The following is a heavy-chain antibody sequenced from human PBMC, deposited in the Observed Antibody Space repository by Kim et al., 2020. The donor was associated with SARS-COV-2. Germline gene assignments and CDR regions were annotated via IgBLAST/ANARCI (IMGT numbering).Heavy chain of an antibody. Sequence: SETLSLTCAVYGGSFSGYYWSWIRQPPGKGLEWIGEINHSGSTNYNPSLKSRVTISVDTSKNQFSLKLSSVTAADTAVYYCAGGSRKWYITMRVVVMTGGYFDYWGQGTLVTVSS. V-gene: IGHV4-34*01. CDR1: GGSFSGYY. J-gene: IGHJ4*02. D-gene: IGHD3-22*01. CDR2: INHSGST. CDR3: AGGSRKWYITMRVVVMTGGYFDY.